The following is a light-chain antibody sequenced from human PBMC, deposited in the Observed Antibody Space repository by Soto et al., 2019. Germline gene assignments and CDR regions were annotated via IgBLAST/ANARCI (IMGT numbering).Light chain of an antibody. J-gene: IGKJ4*01. V-gene: IGKV1-5*03. CDR2: KAS. Sequence: DIQMTQSPSTLSASVGDRVTITCRASQSISSWLAWYQQKPWKAPKLLIYKASGLESGVPSRFSGSGSWTDFTRSISSLQPDDFAPYYGQQYDSYSPLTFGGGTKVEIK. CDR3: QQYDSYSPLT. CDR1: QSISSW.